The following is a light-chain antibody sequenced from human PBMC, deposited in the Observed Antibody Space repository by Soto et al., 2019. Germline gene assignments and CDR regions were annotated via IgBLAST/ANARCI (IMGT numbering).Light chain of an antibody. CDR1: SSDVGAYNY. Sequence: QSALTQPASVSGSPGQSIAISCTGTSSDVGAYNYVSWYQHHPGKAPELLLYDVSNRPSGVSDRFSGSRSGNTASLTISALQAEDEADYYCCSYAGSNTHYVFGPGTKVTVL. CDR2: DVS. CDR3: CSYAGSNTHYV. V-gene: IGLV2-14*03. J-gene: IGLJ1*01.